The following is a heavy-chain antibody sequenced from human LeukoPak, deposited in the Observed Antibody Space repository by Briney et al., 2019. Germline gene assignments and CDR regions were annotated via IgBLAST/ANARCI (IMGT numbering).Heavy chain of an antibody. CDR3: AREVIAVAAFDI. J-gene: IGHJ3*02. CDR1: GFTFSSYA. V-gene: IGHV3-30-3*01. CDR2: ISYDGSNK. Sequence: GRSLRLSCAASGFTFSSYAMHWVRQVPGKGLEWVAVISYDGSNKYYADSVKGRFTISRDNSKNTLYLQMNSLRAEDTAVYYCAREVIAVAAFDIWGQGTMVTVSS. D-gene: IGHD6-19*01.